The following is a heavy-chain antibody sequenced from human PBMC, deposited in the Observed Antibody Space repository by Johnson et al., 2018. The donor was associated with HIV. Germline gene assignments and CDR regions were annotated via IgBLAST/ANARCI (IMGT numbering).Heavy chain of an antibody. CDR3: ARDTRSGLDGSSWYGAFDI. J-gene: IGHJ3*02. CDR2: ISYDGSNK. Sequence: VQLVESGGGVVQPGRSLRLSCAASGFTFSSYGMHWVRQAPGKGLEWVAVISYDGSNKYYADSVKGRFTISRDNSKNTLYLQMNSLRAEDTAVYYCARDTRSGLDGSSWYGAFDIWGQGTMVTVSS. D-gene: IGHD6-13*01. V-gene: IGHV3-30*03. CDR1: GFTFSSYG.